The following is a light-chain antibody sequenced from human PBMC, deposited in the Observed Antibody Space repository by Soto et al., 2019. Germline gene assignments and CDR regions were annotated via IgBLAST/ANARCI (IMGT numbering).Light chain of an antibody. CDR1: QGIGDT. V-gene: IGKV3D-11*01. Sequence: EIVMTQSPATLSVSPGEGATLSCRASQGIGDTLAWYQQKPGQTPRLLIYDTSIRATGVPARFSGSGSGTDFTLTISSLEPEDFAVYYCQQRSNWEFTFGPGTKVDIK. CDR3: QQRSNWEFT. CDR2: DTS. J-gene: IGKJ3*01.